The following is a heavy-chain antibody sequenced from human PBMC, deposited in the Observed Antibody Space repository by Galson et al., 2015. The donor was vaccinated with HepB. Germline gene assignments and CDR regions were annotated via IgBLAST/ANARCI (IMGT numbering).Heavy chain of an antibody. CDR2: ISSSSSYI. J-gene: IGHJ3*02. D-gene: IGHD2-15*01. CDR1: GFTFSSYS. Sequence: SLRLSCAASGFTFSSYSMNWVRQAPGKGLEWVSSISSSSSYIYYADSVKGRFTISRDNAKNSLYLQMNSLRAEDTAVYYCARVGGVVVAASDAFDIWGQGTMVTVSS. CDR3: ARVGGVVVAASDAFDI. V-gene: IGHV3-21*01.